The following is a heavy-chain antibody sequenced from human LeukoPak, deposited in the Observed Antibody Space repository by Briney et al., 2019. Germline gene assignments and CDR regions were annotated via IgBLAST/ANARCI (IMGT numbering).Heavy chain of an antibody. CDR3: ARQVPGSGWYRTHPFDY. CDR1: GYSFTSYW. J-gene: IGHJ4*02. D-gene: IGHD6-13*01. V-gene: IGHV5-51*01. Sequence: GESLKISCKGSGYSFTSYWIGWVRQMPGKGLEWMGIIYPGDSDTRYSPSFQGQVTISADKSISTAYLQWSSLKASDTAMYYCARQVPGSGWYRTHPFDYWGQGTLVTVSS. CDR2: IYPGDSDT.